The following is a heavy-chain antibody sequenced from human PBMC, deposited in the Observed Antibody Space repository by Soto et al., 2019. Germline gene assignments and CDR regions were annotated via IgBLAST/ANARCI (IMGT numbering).Heavy chain of an antibody. J-gene: IGHJ5*02. CDR3: ARKTRGDCTNGVCYTGWFHP. CDR2: INHSGST. Sequence: QVQLQQWGAGLLKPSETLSLTCAVYGGSFSGYYWSWIRQPPGKGLEWIGEINHSGSTNYNPSLKSRVTISVDTSKSHSSLKLSSGTAADTAVYYCARKTRGDCTNGVCYTGWFHPWVQGTLVTVSS. V-gene: IGHV4-34*01. CDR1: GGSFSGYY. D-gene: IGHD2-8*01.